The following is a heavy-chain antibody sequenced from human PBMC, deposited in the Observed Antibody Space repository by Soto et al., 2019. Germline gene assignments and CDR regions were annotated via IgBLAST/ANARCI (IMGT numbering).Heavy chain of an antibody. CDR2: IVVGSGNT. V-gene: IGHV1-58*01. CDR1: GFTFTSSA. Sequence: SVKVSCKASGFTFTSSAVQWVRQARGQRLEWIGWIVVGSGNTNYAQKFQERVTITRDMSTNTAYMELSSLRSEDTAVYYCAAGWGQLAIHGAFDIWGQGTMVTVSS. CDR3: AAGWGQLAIHGAFDI. J-gene: IGHJ3*02. D-gene: IGHD6-6*01.